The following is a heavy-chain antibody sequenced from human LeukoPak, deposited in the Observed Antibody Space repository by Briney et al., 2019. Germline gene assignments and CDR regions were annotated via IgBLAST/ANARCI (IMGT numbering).Heavy chain of an antibody. CDR3: ARGGEVDFWGDY. CDR1: GYTFTDYY. Sequence: ASVKVSCKASGYTFTDYYVQWVRQAPAQGLEWMGRINTNCSGTSYAQTFQGRGTMIRDTSISTAYVELSRLKSDDTAVYYCARGGEVDFWGDYWGQGTRVTVSS. CDR2: INTNCSGT. V-gene: IGHV1-2*06. D-gene: IGHD3/OR15-3a*01. J-gene: IGHJ4*02.